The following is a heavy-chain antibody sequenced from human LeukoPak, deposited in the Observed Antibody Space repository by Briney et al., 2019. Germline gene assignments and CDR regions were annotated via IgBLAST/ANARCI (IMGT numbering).Heavy chain of an antibody. V-gene: IGHV1-3*01. CDR3: ARGGVAVAGPAPYYYYGMDV. D-gene: IGHD6-19*01. CDR2: INAGNGNT. CDR1: GYTFTSYA. J-gene: IGHJ6*02. Sequence: ASVKVSCKASGYTFTSYAMHWVRQAPGQRLEWMGWINAGNGNTKYSQKFQGRVTITRDTSASTAYMELSSLRSEDTAVYYCARGGVAVAGPAPYYYYGMDVWGQGTTVTVSS.